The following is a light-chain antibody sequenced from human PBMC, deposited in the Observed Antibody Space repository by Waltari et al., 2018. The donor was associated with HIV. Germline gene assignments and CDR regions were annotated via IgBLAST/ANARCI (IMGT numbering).Light chain of an antibody. Sequence: EIVMTQSPATLSVSPGERATLSCRARRSIAGNLAWYQKKPGQVPMLLIYGSSTRATGVPARFSGSGSETDFSFTISSLQSEDFAVYYCQQYGNSAPYTFGQGSKLESK. CDR3: QQYGNSAPYT. CDR1: RSIAGN. J-gene: IGKJ2*01. V-gene: IGKV3-15*01. CDR2: GSS.